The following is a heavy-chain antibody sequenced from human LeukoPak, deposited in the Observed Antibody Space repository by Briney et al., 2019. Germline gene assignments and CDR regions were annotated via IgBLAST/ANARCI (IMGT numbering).Heavy chain of an antibody. Sequence: PSETLSLTCTVSGGSTSSYYWSWIRQPAGKGLEWIGRIYTSGSTNYNPSLKSRVTMSVDTSKNQFSLKLSSVTAADTAVYYCAREIRFGELDGNYYYGMDVWGQGTTVTVSS. D-gene: IGHD3-10*01. V-gene: IGHV4-4*07. CDR1: GGSTSSYY. CDR3: AREIRFGELDGNYYYGMDV. J-gene: IGHJ6*02. CDR2: IYTSGST.